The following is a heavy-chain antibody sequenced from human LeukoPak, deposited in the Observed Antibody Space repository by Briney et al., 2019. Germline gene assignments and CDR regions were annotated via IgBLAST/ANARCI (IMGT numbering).Heavy chain of an antibody. J-gene: IGHJ5*02. CDR2: IYYSGST. CDR3: ARGPDCSSTSCYKGGDWFDP. Sequence: SQTLSLTCTVSGGSISSGGYYWSWIRQHPGKGLEWIGYIYYSGSTYYNPSLKSRVTISVDTSKNQFSLKLSSVTAADTAVYYCARGPDCSSTSCYKGGDWFDPWGQGTPVTVSS. CDR1: GGSISSGGYY. V-gene: IGHV4-31*03. D-gene: IGHD2-2*02.